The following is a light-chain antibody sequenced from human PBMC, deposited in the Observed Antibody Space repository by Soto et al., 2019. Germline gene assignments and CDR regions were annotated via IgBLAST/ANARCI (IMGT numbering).Light chain of an antibody. CDR3: AAWDDSLGAYV. J-gene: IGLJ1*01. CDR2: TNN. V-gene: IGLV1-44*01. Sequence: QYLLTQPPSASATPGQRVTIVCSGSNSNIGTNTVNWYQQLPGTAPRLLIYTNNQRPSGVPQLFSGSKTGTSASLAIDGLQSEDGADYYCAAWDDSLGAYVVGTGTKLTVL. CDR1: NSNIGTNT.